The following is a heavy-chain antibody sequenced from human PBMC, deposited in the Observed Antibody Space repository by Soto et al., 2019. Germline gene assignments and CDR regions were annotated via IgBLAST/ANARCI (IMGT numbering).Heavy chain of an antibody. D-gene: IGHD6-6*01. CDR1: GFIFSSSA. J-gene: IGHJ3*02. CDR2: IIGGGDNT. Sequence: PGGSLRLSCAASGFIFSSSAMSWVRQAPGKGLEWVSGIIGGGDNTKYADSVKGRFSISRDNSQNTLYLQMNSLTDADTAVYYCAKDCPDSSSCTDAFDIWGQGTMVTVSS. CDR3: AKDCPDSSSCTDAFDI. V-gene: IGHV3-23*01.